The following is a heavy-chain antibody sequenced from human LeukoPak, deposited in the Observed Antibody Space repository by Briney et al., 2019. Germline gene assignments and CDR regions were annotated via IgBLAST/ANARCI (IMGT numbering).Heavy chain of an antibody. CDR2: INPNTGGT. CDR1: GYIFTDYY. V-gene: IGHV1-2*06. CDR3: ARVSYGNNATPFDF. J-gene: IGHJ4*02. D-gene: IGHD2-8*01. Sequence: GASVKVSCKASGYIFTDYYIHWVRQAPGQGAEWMGRINPNTGGTDYVQKFQGRVTMTRDTSLSTAFMELSSLKSDDTAVYYCARVSYGNNATPFDFWGQGTLVTVSS.